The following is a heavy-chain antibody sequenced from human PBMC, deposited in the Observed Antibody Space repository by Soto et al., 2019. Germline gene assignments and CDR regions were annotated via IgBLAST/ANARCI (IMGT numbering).Heavy chain of an antibody. CDR1: GVSISDGGYS. D-gene: IGHD3-10*01. V-gene: IGHV4-30-2*01. CDR3: ARSPFYGSKSHLDD. Sequence: QLQLQESGSGLLKPSQTLSLNCAVSGVSISDGGYSWSWIRQPPGKGLEWIGYTRVSGHTYYTPSRTSRVTLSVDRSRNQFSMNLKSMAAADKAVYYCARSPFYGSKSHLDDWGQGTMVSVSS. CDR2: TRVSGHT. J-gene: IGHJ4*02.